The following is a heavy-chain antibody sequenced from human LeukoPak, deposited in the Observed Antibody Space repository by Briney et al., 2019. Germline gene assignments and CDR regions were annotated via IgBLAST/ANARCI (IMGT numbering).Heavy chain of an antibody. CDR2: MYYSGST. D-gene: IGHD3-16*01. V-gene: IGHV4-31*03. J-gene: IGHJ5*02. CDR3: ARVSYVVWWFDP. CDR1: GGSISSGGFY. Sequence: SETLSLTCTVSGGSISSGGFYWSWIRQHPGKGLEWIGTMYYSGSTYYNPSLKSRVTILVGTSKNQFSLKLSSVTAADTAVYYCARVSYVVWWFDPWGQGTLVTVSS.